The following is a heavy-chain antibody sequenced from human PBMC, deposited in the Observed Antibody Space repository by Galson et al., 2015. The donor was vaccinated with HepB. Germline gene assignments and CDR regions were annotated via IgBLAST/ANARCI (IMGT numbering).Heavy chain of an antibody. CDR3: ARGRRRNYYDSSGYYYY. Sequence: ETLSLTCAVYGGSFSGYYWSWIRQPPGKGLEWIGEINHSGSTNYNPSLKNRVTISVDTSKNQFSLKLSSVTAADTAVYYCARGRRRNYYDSSGYYYYWGQGTLVTVSS. D-gene: IGHD3-22*01. CDR1: GGSFSGYY. V-gene: IGHV4-34*01. J-gene: IGHJ4*02. CDR2: INHSGST.